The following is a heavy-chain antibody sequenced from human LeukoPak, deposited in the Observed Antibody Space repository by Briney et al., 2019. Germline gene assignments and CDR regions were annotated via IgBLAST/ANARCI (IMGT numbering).Heavy chain of an antibody. J-gene: IGHJ5*02. CDR1: GGSISSYY. D-gene: IGHD2-2*01. Sequence: SETLSLTCTVSGGSISSYYWSWIRQPPGKGLEWIGYIYYSGSTYYNPSLKSRVTISVDTSKNQFSLKLSSVTAADTAVYYCARRSSTTLFDPWGQGTLVTVSS. CDR3: ARRSSTTLFDP. V-gene: IGHV4-59*08. CDR2: IYYSGST.